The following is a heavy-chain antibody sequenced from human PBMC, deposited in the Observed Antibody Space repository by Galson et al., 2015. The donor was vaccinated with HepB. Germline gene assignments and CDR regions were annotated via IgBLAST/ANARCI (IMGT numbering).Heavy chain of an antibody. Sequence: SLRLSCAASGFTFNTAWMSWVRQAPGKGLEWVAQIKSITDGGTTDYAAPVKGRFTISRDDSRNRLYLQLNSLKIEDTGVYYCTTWGGDYVSHWGQGTLVTVSS. V-gene: IGHV3-15*01. D-gene: IGHD4-17*01. CDR1: GFTFNTAW. CDR3: TTWGGDYVSH. CDR2: IKSITDGGTT. J-gene: IGHJ4*02.